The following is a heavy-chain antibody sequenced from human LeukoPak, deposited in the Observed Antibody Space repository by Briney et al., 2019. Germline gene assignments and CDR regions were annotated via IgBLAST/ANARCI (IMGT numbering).Heavy chain of an antibody. CDR3: ARSGTPCMVNWFDS. Sequence: GESLKISCKVSGYTFTSYWIAWVRQMPGKGLELMGIIYPGDSDTRYSPSFQGQVTISADKSISTAYLQWSDLKDSDTAMYYCARSGTPCMVNWFDSWGQGTLVTVSS. V-gene: IGHV5-51*01. D-gene: IGHD5-18*01. J-gene: IGHJ5*01. CDR2: IYPGDSDT. CDR1: GYTFTSYW.